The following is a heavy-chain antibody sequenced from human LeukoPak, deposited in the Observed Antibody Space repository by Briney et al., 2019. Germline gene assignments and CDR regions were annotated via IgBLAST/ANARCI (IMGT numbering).Heavy chain of an antibody. CDR1: RFTFRSYG. CDR3: ARDSAYGSGSYYS. CDR2: ISYDGSNK. Sequence: GGSLRLSCAASRFTFRSYGMHWVRQAPGKGLEWVAVISYDGSNKYYADSVKGRFTISRDNSKNTLYVQMNSLRAEDTAVYYCARDSAYGSGSYYSWGQGTLVTVSS. J-gene: IGHJ4*02. V-gene: IGHV3-30*19. D-gene: IGHD3-10*01.